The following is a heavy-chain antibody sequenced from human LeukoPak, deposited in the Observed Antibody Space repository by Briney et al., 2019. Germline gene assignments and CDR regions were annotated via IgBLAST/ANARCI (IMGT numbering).Heavy chain of an antibody. CDR1: GFTFSNYA. CDR2: ITGGAYST. V-gene: IGHV3-21*01. J-gene: IGHJ4*02. CDR3: ARDQGGSGGN. Sequence: GGSLRLSCAASGFTFSNYAMSWVRQAPGKGLEWVSAITGGAYSTFYADSVKGRFTISRDNAKNSVHLQMNSLRAEDTAVYYCARDQGGSGGNWGQGTLVTVSS. D-gene: IGHD3-10*01.